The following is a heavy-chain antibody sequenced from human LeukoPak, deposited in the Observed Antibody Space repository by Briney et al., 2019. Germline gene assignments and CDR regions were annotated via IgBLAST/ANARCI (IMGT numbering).Heavy chain of an antibody. CDR2: IKQDGSEK. Sequence: PGGSLRLSCAASGFTFSSYWMSWVRQAPGEGLEWVANIKQDGSEKYYVDSVKGRFTISRDNAKNSLYLQMNSLRAEDTAVYYCARGGHGHYYDSSGHVYWGQGTLVTVSS. J-gene: IGHJ4*02. CDR1: GFTFSSYW. V-gene: IGHV3-7*01. CDR3: ARGGHGHYYDSSGHVY. D-gene: IGHD3-22*01.